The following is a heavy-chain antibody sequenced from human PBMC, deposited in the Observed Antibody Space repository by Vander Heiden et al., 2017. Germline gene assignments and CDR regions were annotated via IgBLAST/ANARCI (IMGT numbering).Heavy chain of an antibody. CDR1: GFSLSNARMG. Sequence: QVTLKESGPVLVKPTETLTLTCTVSGFSLSNARMGVSWIRQPPGKALEWLAHIFSNDEKSYSTARKSRLTISKDTSKSQVVITMTNMDTVDTATYYCAQISTTVTTRYWFDPWGQGPMVTVYS. D-gene: IGHD4-17*01. CDR3: AQISTTVTTRYWFDP. V-gene: IGHV2-26*01. J-gene: IGHJ5*02. CDR2: IFSNDEK.